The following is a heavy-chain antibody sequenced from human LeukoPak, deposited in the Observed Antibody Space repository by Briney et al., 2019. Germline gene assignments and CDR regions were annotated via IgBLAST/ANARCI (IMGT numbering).Heavy chain of an antibody. V-gene: IGHV4-30-4*08. D-gene: IGHD4-17*01. CDR1: GGSISSGDYY. CDR3: ARDPKAYGDPRFDY. Sequence: ASETLSLTCTVSGGSISSGDYYWSWIRQPPGKGLEWIGYIYYSGSTYYNPSLKSRVTISVDTSKNQFSLKLSSVTAADAAVYYCARDPKAYGDPRFDYWGQGTLVTVSS. J-gene: IGHJ4*02. CDR2: IYYSGST.